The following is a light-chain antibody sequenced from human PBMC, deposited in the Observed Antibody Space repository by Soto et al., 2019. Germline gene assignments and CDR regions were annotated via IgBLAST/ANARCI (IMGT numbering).Light chain of an antibody. V-gene: IGKV3-20*01. CDR3: XHYVXXXXWT. Sequence: ILLTPSPCTLSLPPGDGAPLSCRARPRVSSNYLAWYQKKPGQAPRLLIYGSSSRATGIPDRVSGSGSGTDFTLTISRLEPXDLAXXXXXHYVXXXXWTXXQGTKVDIK. CDR1: PRVSSNY. J-gene: IGKJ1*01. CDR2: GSS.